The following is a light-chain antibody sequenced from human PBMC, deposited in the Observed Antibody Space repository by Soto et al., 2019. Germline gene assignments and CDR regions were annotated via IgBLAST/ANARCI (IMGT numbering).Light chain of an antibody. CDR2: LNSDGSH. CDR1: SGHSSYA. V-gene: IGLV4-69*01. J-gene: IGLJ2*01. Sequence: QLVLTQSPSASAXLXXXXXLTCTLSSGHSSYAIAWHQQQPEKGPRYLMKLNSDGSHSKGDGIPDRFSGSSSGAERYLTISSLQSEDEADYYCQTWGTGTVVFGGGTKVTVL. CDR3: QTWGTGTVV.